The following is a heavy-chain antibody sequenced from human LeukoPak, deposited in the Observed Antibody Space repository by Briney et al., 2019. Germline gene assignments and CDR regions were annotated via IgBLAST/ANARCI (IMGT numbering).Heavy chain of an antibody. J-gene: IGHJ6*02. D-gene: IGHD3-22*01. CDR1: GGSISSGGYY. V-gene: IGHV4-31*03. Sequence: SETLSLTCTVSGGSISSGGYYWSWIRQHPGKGLEWIGYIYYSGSTYYNPSLESRVTISVDTSKNQFSLKLSSVTAADTAVYYCARETRGYYGFYYYYGMDVWGQGTTVTVSS. CDR2: IYYSGST. CDR3: ARETRGYYGFYYYYGMDV.